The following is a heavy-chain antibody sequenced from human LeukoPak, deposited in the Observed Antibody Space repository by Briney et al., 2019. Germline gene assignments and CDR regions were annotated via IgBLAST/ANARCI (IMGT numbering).Heavy chain of an antibody. V-gene: IGHV3-30*18. CDR2: ISYDGSNK. CDR1: GFTFSTYG. J-gene: IGHJ6*02. D-gene: IGHD1-26*01. CDR3: AKDYSGNYYRLDV. Sequence: GGSLRLSCAASGFTFSTYGMHWVRQAPGKGLEWVAVISYDGSNKYFADSVKGRFTISRDNFKNTLYLQMNTLRAEDTGLYYCAKDYSGNYYRLDVWGQGTTVTVSS.